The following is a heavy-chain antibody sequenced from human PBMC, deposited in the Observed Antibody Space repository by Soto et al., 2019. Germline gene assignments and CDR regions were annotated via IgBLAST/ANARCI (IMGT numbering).Heavy chain of an antibody. V-gene: IGHV3-23*01. CDR2: ISGSGGST. CDR1: GFTFSSYA. J-gene: IGHJ4*02. CDR3: AKDNEPSDYYDSSGYPTYFDY. D-gene: IGHD3-22*01. Sequence: PGGSLRLSCAASGFTFSSYAMSWVRQAPGKGLEWVSAISGSGGSTYYADSVKGRFTISRDNSKNTLYLQMNSLRAEDTAVYYCAKDNEPSDYYDSSGYPTYFDYWGQGTLVTVSS.